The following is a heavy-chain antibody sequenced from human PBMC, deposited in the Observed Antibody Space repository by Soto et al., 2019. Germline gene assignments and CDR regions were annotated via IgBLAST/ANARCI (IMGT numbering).Heavy chain of an antibody. D-gene: IGHD3-22*01. V-gene: IGHV1-18*04. J-gene: IGHJ4*02. Sequence: SVKVSCKASGYTFTSYGISWVRQAPGQGLEWMGWISAYNGNTNYAQKLQGRVTMTTDTSTSTAYMELRSLRSDDTAVYYCARSDYYDSSGYSPFDYWGQGTLVTVSS. CDR3: ARSDYYDSSGYSPFDY. CDR1: GYTFTSYG. CDR2: ISAYNGNT.